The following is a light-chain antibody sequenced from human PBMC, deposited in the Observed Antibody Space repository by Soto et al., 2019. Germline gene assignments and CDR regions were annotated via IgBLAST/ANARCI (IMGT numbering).Light chain of an antibody. J-gene: IGKJ1*01. CDR3: MQPLQSWT. V-gene: IGKV2-28*01. Sequence: DIVMTQSPLSLPVTPGEPASISCRSNQSLLHSNGYNYLDWYLQKPGQSPQLLIYLGSNRASGVPARFSGSGSGTDFTLKISRVEAEDVGVYYCMQPLQSWTFGQGTKVDIK. CDR2: LGS. CDR1: QSLLHSNGYNY.